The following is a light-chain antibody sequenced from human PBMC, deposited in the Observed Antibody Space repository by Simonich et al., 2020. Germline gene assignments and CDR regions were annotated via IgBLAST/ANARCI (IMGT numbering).Light chain of an antibody. V-gene: IGKV2-28*01. CDR2: LGS. CDR1: QSLLHSNGYNY. J-gene: IGKJ2*01. Sequence: DIVMTQSPLSLPVTPGEPASISCRSCQSLLHSNGYNYLDWYLQKPGQSPQLLIYLGSNRASGVPDRFSGRGSGTDFTLKISRVEAEDVGVYYCIQALQTPYTFGQGTKLEIK. CDR3: IQALQTPYT.